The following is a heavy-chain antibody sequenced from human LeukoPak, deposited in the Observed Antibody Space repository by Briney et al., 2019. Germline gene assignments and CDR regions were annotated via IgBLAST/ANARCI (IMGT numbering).Heavy chain of an antibody. Sequence: ASVKVSCKVSGYTLTELSMHWVRQAPGKGLEWMGGFDPEDGETIYAQKFQGRVTMTEDTSTDTAYMELSSLRSEDTAVYYCATVVTMVRGVIIGAFDIWGQGTMVTVSS. J-gene: IGHJ3*02. CDR2: FDPEDGET. CDR3: ATVVTMVRGVIIGAFDI. V-gene: IGHV1-24*01. CDR1: GYTLTELS. D-gene: IGHD3-10*01.